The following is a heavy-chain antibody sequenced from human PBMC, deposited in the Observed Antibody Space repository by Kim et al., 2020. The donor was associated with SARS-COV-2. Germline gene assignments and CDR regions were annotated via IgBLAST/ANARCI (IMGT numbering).Heavy chain of an antibody. D-gene: IGHD3-16*01. CDR3: ARARGENQLVDY. Sequence: SVKVSCKASGGTLSSYGIIWVRQAPGQGLEWMGRIIPLLGVTNYAQKFQGRVTITADKSTSTSYMELTSLRSEDTAVYFCARARGENQLVDYWGQGTL. V-gene: IGHV1-69*04. CDR1: GGTLSSYG. CDR2: IIPLLGVT. J-gene: IGHJ4*02.